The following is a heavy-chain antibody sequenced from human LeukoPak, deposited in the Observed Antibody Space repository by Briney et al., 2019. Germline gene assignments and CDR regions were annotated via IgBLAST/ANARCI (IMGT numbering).Heavy chain of an antibody. V-gene: IGHV3-23*01. CDR1: GFTFSSYA. Sequence: QSGGSLRLSCAASGFTFSSYAMSWVRQAPGKGLEWVSAISGSGGSTYYADSVKGRFTISRDNSKNTLYLQMNSLRAEDTAVYYCAKNGPYGSGSYYSAFDIWGQGTMVTVSS. D-gene: IGHD3-10*01. CDR2: ISGSGGST. J-gene: IGHJ3*02. CDR3: AKNGPYGSGSYYSAFDI.